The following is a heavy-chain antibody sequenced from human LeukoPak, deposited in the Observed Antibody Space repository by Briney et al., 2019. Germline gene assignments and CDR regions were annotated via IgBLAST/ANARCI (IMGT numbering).Heavy chain of an antibody. J-gene: IGHJ4*02. V-gene: IGHV1-2*02. CDR3: ARERFYSSGSKSNRVDY. CDR1: GGTFSSYA. Sequence: ASVKVSCKASGGTFSSYAISWVRQAPGQGLEWMGWINPDSGGTNYGQNFQGRVTMTRDTAIKTAYMELSRLRSDDTAAYYYARERFYSSGSKSNRVDYWGQGTLVTVSS. D-gene: IGHD6-19*01. CDR2: INPDSGGT.